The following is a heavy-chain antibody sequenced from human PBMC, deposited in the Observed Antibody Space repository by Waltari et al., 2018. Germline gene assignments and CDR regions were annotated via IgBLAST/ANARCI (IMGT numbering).Heavy chain of an antibody. V-gene: IGHV3-7*01. J-gene: IGHJ3*02. CDR2: RKQDGSGI. Sequence: EVQLVESGGGLVQPGGSLRLSCAVSGFTFSSLWMSWFRQAPGKGLEWVANRKQDGSGIYYVDSVKGRFTISRDNAKNSLYLQMNSLTTEDTAVYYCAGGGGFLCDIWGQGTLVTVSS. D-gene: IGHD3-3*01. CDR1: GFTFSSLW. CDR3: AGGGGFLCDI.